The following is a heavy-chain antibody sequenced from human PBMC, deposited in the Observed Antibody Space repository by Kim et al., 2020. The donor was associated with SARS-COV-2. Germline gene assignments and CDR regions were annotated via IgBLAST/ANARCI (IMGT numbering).Heavy chain of an antibody. CDR2: IYHSGST. V-gene: IGHV4-30-2*01. CDR1: GGSISSGGYS. CDR3: ARAKELGNHDY. J-gene: IGHJ4*02. D-gene: IGHD7-27*01. Sequence: SETLSLTCAVSGGSISSGGYSWSWIRQPPGKGLEWIGYIYHSGSTYYNPSLKSRVTISVDRSKNQFSLKLSSVTAADTAVYYCARAKELGNHDYWGQGTLVTVSS.